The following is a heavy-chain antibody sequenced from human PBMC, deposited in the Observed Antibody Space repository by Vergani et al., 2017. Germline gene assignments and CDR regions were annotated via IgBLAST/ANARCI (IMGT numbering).Heavy chain of an antibody. CDR1: GGSIIISSYY. Sequence: QLQLQESGPGLVKPSETLSLTCTVPGGSIIISSYYWGWIRQPPGKGLEWIGGISYSGSTHYNPSLQSRVPISVYTSKNQFSLRLSSVTAADTAAYYCARGVGDNSNLDNCYFDLWGGGSLVTVSS. J-gene: IGHJ2*01. D-gene: IGHD4-23*01. V-gene: IGHV4-39*01. CDR3: ARGVGDNSNLDNCYFDL. CDR2: ISYSGST.